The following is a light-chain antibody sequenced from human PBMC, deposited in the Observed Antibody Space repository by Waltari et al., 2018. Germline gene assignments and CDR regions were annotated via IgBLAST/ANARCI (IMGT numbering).Light chain of an antibody. J-gene: IGKJ1*01. CDR1: QSVLYSSNNNNC. V-gene: IGKV4-1*01. Sequence: DIVMTQSPDSLAVSLGERATINCKFSQSVLYSSNNNNCLAWYQQRPGQPPKLLIYSSSARESGVPDRFSGSGSETDFTLTISSLQAEDVAVYYCQQYYSTPPTFGQGTKVEIK. CDR3: QQYYSTPPT. CDR2: SSS.